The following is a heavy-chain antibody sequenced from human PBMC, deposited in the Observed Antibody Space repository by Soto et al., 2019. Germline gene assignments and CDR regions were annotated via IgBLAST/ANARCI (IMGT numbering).Heavy chain of an antibody. V-gene: IGHV4-59*08. J-gene: IGHJ4*02. D-gene: IGHD3-10*01. CDR2: IYFRGST. Sequence: SETLSLTCTVSGGSISSYYWSWIRQPPGKGLEWIGYIYFRGSTNYNPSLKSRVTISVDTSKNQFSLKLSSVTAADTAVYYGASHMVSGVHFGVWGPGTLVNVSS. CDR3: ASHMVSGVHFGV. CDR1: GGSISSYY.